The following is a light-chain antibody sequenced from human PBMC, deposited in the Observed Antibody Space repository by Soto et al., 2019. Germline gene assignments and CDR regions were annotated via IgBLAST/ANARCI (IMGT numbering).Light chain of an antibody. CDR2: DVS. CDR3: CSYACSYYV. CDR1: SSDVGGYNY. V-gene: IGLV2-11*01. J-gene: IGLJ1*01. Sequence: QAVVTQPRSVSGSPGQSVTISCTGTSSDVGGYNYVSWYQQHPGKAPKLMIYDVSKRPSGVPDRFSGSKSGNTASLTISGLQAEDEADYYCCSYACSYYVFGTGTKVTVL.